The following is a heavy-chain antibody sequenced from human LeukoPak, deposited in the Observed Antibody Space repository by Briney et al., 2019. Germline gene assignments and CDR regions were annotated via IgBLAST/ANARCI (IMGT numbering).Heavy chain of an antibody. J-gene: IGHJ4*02. CDR3: ARGKRSLWMGLLLRCFDY. Sequence: SETLSLTCAVYGGSFSGYYWSWIRQPPGKGLEWIGEINHSGSTNYNPSLKSRVTISVDTSKNQFSLKLSSVTAADTAVYYCARGKRSLWMGLLLRCFDYWGQGTLVTVCS. V-gene: IGHV4-34*01. D-gene: IGHD3-22*01. CDR2: INHSGST. CDR1: GGSFSGYY.